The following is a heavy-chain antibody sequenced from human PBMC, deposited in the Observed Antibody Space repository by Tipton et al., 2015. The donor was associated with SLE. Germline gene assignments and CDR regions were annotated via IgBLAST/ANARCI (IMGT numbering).Heavy chain of an antibody. CDR2: IYYSGSI. V-gene: IGHV4-59*11. D-gene: IGHD3-22*01. CDR3: ARTSRHYGTTGYYFDAFDF. Sequence: TLSLTCTVSGDSINTHYWSWIRQSPGRGVGWIGYIYYSGSIYYNPSLKSRVTIPVDPTKNQFSLKLNSVTAVDTAVYYCARTSRHYGTTGYYFDAFDFWGRGTVVTVSS. CDR1: GDSINTHY. J-gene: IGHJ3*01.